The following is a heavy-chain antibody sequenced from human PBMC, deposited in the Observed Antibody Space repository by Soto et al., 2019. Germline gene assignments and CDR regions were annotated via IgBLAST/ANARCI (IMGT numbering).Heavy chain of an antibody. Sequence: ASVKVSCKASGYTFTSYGISWVRQAPGQGLEWMGWISAYNGNTNYAQKLQGRVTMTTDTSTSTAYMELRSLRSDDTAVYYCARDGMQYYDFWSGYYTGARLDYWGQGTLVTVSS. CDR2: ISAYNGNT. J-gene: IGHJ4*02. V-gene: IGHV1-18*01. CDR1: GYTFTSYG. CDR3: ARDGMQYYDFWSGYYTGARLDY. D-gene: IGHD3-3*01.